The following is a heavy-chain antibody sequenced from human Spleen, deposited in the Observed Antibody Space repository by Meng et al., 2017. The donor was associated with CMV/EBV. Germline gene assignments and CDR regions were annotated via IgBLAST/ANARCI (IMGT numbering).Heavy chain of an antibody. CDR3: ARDLNLGKVVYYYYGMDV. CDR1: GFTFSSYS. Sequence: GGFLRLSCAASGFTFSSYSMNWVRQAPGKGLEWVSSISSSSSYIYYADSVKGRFTISRDNAKNSLYLQMNSLRAEDTAVYYCARDLNLGKVVYYYYGMDVWGQGTTVTVSS. J-gene: IGHJ6*02. D-gene: IGHD2-15*01. CDR2: ISSSSSYI. V-gene: IGHV3-21*01.